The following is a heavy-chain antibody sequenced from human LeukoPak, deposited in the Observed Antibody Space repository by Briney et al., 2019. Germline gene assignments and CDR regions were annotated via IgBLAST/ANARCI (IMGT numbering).Heavy chain of an antibody. Sequence: GASVKVSCKASGYTFTSYDINWVRQATGQGLEWMGWMNPNSGNAGYAQKFQGRVSLTRNTSISTAYMELSSLRSEDTAVYYCARGAWSPVTTPDYWGRGTLVTVSS. D-gene: IGHD4-17*01. CDR2: MNPNSGNA. CDR3: ARGAWSPVTTPDY. V-gene: IGHV1-8*01. J-gene: IGHJ2*01. CDR1: GYTFTSYD.